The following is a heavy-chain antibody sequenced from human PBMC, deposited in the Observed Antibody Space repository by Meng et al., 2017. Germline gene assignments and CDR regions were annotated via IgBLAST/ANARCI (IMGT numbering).Heavy chain of an antibody. Sequence: VRLGRVGDEVKQAGSSVRVSGKASGGTFSSYAISWVRQAPGQGLEWMGGIIPIFGTANYAQKFQGRVTITADESTSTAYMELSSLRSEDTAVYYCAREIAAAYCGGDCYLWGQGTLVTVSS. V-gene: IGHV1-69*01. CDR1: GGTFSSYA. CDR3: AREIAAAYCGGDCYL. J-gene: IGHJ5*02. D-gene: IGHD2-21*02. CDR2: IIPIFGTA.